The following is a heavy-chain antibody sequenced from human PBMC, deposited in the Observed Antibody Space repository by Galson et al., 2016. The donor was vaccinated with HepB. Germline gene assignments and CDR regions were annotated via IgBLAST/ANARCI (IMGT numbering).Heavy chain of an antibody. CDR1: GFSFSNSG. CDR2: LKEDGSEK. Sequence: SLRLSCAASGFSFSNSGMSWVRQAPGKGLEWVATLKEDGSEKYYVDSVKGRFTISRDNSKNTLYLQMNSLRAEDTAVYYCAKVVWEVFFIFPFDYWGQGTLVTVSS. CDR3: AKVVWEVFFIFPFDY. V-gene: IGHV3-7*03. D-gene: IGHD3-16*01. J-gene: IGHJ4*02.